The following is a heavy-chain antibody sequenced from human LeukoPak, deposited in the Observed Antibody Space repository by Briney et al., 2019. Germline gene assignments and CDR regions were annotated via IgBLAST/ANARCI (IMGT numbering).Heavy chain of an antibody. D-gene: IGHD3-22*01. Sequence: SVKVPCKASGGTFSSYTISWVRQAPGQGLEWMGRIIPILGIANYAQKFQGRVTITADKSTSTAYMELSSLRSEDMAVYYCATKGDSSGYYYDYWGQGTLVTVSS. J-gene: IGHJ4*02. CDR1: GGTFSSYT. CDR2: IIPILGIA. V-gene: IGHV1-69*02. CDR3: ATKGDSSGYYYDY.